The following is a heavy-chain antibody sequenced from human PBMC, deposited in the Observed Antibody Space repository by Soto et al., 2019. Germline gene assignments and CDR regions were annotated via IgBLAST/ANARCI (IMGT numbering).Heavy chain of an antibody. CDR1: GFTFSNFG. CDR2: ITKHGRNK. CDR3: GRCNGDDCHSPFDY. J-gene: IGHJ4*02. Sequence: QVQLVESGGGVVQPGGSLRLSCAASGFTFSNFGMHWVRQAPGKGLEWVADITKHGRNKDYADSVKGRLAISRDNSKNTLELQMNSLRVEDTAMYYCGRCNGDDCHSPFDYWGQGTLVTVSS. V-gene: IGHV3-30*03. D-gene: IGHD2-8*01.